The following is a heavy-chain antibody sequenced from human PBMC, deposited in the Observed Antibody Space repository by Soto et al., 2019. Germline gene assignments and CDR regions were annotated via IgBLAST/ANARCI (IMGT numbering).Heavy chain of an antibody. CDR1: GFTFSDYW. J-gene: IGHJ4*02. CDR2: IKFDGIEK. CDR3: VAYGGYCSRTPCYSTGNHYFAF. D-gene: IGHD2-21*02. Sequence: PGGSLRLSCAASGFTFSDYWISWVRQAPWKGPEWVANIKFDGIEKQYVDSVKGRFSISRDNSRNSLFLQMNSLRAGDTAVYYFVAYGGYCSRTPCYSTGNHYFAFLGQRNLV. V-gene: IGHV3-7*03.